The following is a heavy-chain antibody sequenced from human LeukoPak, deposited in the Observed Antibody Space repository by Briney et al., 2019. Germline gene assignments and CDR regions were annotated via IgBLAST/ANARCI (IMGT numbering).Heavy chain of an antibody. Sequence: GSLRLSCAASGFTFSSYSMNWVRQAPGKGLEWIGYIYYSGSTNYNPSLKSRVTISVDTSKNQFSLKLSSVTAADTAVYYCARSKTAQGSSWWGSLFWFDPWGQGTLVTVSS. D-gene: IGHD6-13*01. CDR3: ARSKTAQGSSWWGSLFWFDP. V-gene: IGHV4-59*01. J-gene: IGHJ5*02. CDR2: IYYSGST. CDR1: GFTFSSYS.